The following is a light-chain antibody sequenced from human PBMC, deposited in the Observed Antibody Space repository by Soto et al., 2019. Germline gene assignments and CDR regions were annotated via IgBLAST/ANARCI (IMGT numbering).Light chain of an antibody. Sequence: EIVLTQSPATLSLSPGERATLSCRASQSVSNYLAWYQQKPGQAPRLLIYDASNRATGIPARFSGSGSGTDFTLTISSLEPEDFGLYYCQQRSNWPPFTFGPGTKVDIK. CDR2: DAS. V-gene: IGKV3-11*01. CDR3: QQRSNWPPFT. J-gene: IGKJ3*01. CDR1: QSVSNY.